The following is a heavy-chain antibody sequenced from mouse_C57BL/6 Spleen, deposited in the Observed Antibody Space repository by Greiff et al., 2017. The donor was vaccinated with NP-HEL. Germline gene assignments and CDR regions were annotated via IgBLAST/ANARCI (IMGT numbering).Heavy chain of an antibody. Sequence: DVQLVESGGGLVKPGGSLKLSCAASGFTFSDYGMHWVRQAPEKGLEWVAYISSGSSTIYYADTVKGRFTISRDNAKNTLFLQMTSLRSEDTAMYYCARPGGYYVDYAMDYWGQGTSVTVSS. D-gene: IGHD2-3*01. J-gene: IGHJ4*01. CDR3: ARPGGYYVDYAMDY. CDR2: ISSGSSTI. CDR1: GFTFSDYG. V-gene: IGHV5-17*01.